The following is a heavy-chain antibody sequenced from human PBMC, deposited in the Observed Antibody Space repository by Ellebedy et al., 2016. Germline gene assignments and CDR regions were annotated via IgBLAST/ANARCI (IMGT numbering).Heavy chain of an antibody. J-gene: IGHJ3*02. CDR1: GFTFNNFA. V-gene: IGHV3-23*01. CDR2: FGSVGDT. CDR3: AWDLGPTKYDAYDI. Sequence: GGSLRLSXAASGFTFNNFAMSWVRQPPGRGLEWVSTFGSVGDTYYADSVKGRFTISRDNAKNLLYLQMNSLRAEDTAVYYCAWDLGPTKYDAYDIWGQGTMVTVSS. D-gene: IGHD3-16*01.